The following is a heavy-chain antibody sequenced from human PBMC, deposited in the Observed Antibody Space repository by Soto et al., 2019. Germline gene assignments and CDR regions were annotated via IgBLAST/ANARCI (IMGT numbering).Heavy chain of an antibody. CDR3: ARGYCSSTSCYTPPDY. CDR1: GGSFSGYY. Sequence: SETLSLTCAGYGGSFSGYYWSWIRQPPGKGLEWIGEINHSGSTNYNPSLKSRVTISVDTSKNQFSLKLSSVTAADTAVYYCARGYCSSTSCYTPPDYWGQGTLVTVSS. D-gene: IGHD2-2*02. V-gene: IGHV4-34*01. CDR2: INHSGST. J-gene: IGHJ4*02.